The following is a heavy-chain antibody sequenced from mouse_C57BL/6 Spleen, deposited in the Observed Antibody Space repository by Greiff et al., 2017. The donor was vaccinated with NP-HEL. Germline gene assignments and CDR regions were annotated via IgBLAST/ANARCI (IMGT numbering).Heavy chain of an antibody. CDR1: GYTFTSYT. V-gene: IGHV1-4*01. Sequence: QVQLQQSGAELARPGASVKMSCKASGYTFTSYTMHWVKQRPGQGLEWIGYINPSSGYTKYNQKFKDKATLTADKSSSTAYMQLNSLTSEDSAVYYCARTTGTLYFDYWGQGTTLTVSS. J-gene: IGHJ2*01. D-gene: IGHD4-1*02. CDR2: INPSSGYT. CDR3: ARTTGTLYFDY.